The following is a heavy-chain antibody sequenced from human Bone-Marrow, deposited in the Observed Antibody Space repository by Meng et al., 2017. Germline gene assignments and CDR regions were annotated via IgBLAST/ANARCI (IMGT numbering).Heavy chain of an antibody. D-gene: IGHD4-11*01. J-gene: IGHJ4*02. CDR2: IYTSGST. V-gene: IGHV4-61*02. Sequence: LRLSCTVSGGSISSGSYYWSWIRQPAGKGLEWIGRIYTSGSTNYNPSLESRATISVDTSQNNLSLKLSSVTAADSAVYYCARGPTTMAHDFDYWGQGTLVTVSS. CDR3: ARGPTTMAHDFDY. CDR1: GGSISSGSYY.